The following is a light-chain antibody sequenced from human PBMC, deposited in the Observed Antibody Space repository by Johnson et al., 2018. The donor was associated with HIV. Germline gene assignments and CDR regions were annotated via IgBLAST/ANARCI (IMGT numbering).Light chain of an antibody. V-gene: IGLV1-51*02. CDR3: ATWDSSLSGGV. CDR1: SSNIGKSY. Sequence: QSVLTQPPSVSAAAGQKVTISCSGSSSNIGKSYVSWYQQLPGTAPKLLIYENNKRPSGIPDRFSASKSGPSATLAITGLQTGDEADYYCATWDSSLSGGVFGTGTKVTVL. CDR2: ENN. J-gene: IGLJ1*01.